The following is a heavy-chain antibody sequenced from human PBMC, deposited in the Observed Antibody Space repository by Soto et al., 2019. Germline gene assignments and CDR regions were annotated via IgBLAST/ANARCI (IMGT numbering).Heavy chain of an antibody. D-gene: IGHD6-6*01. Sequence: GESLKISCKGSGYSFTSYWIGWVRQMPGKGLEWMGSIDPGDSDTSYSPSFQGHVTISADKSISTAYLQWSSLKASDTPMYYCARHSIAANYGMDVWGQGTTVTVSS. CDR2: IDPGDSDT. J-gene: IGHJ6*02. CDR3: ARHSIAANYGMDV. CDR1: GYSFTSYW. V-gene: IGHV5-51*01.